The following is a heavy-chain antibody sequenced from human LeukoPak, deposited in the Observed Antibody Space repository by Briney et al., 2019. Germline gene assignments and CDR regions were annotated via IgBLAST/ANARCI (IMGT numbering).Heavy chain of an antibody. D-gene: IGHD3-22*01. V-gene: IGHV3-48*03. CDR2: ISSSGSTI. CDR3: ASGLPYYFDSSGYYLDY. J-gene: IGHJ4*02. Sequence: PGGSLRLSCAASGFTFSSYEMNWVRQAPGKGLEWVSYISSSGSTIYYADSVKGRFTISRDNAKNSLYLQMNSLRAEDMAVYYCASGLPYYFDSSGYYLDYWGQGTLVTVSS. CDR1: GFTFSSYE.